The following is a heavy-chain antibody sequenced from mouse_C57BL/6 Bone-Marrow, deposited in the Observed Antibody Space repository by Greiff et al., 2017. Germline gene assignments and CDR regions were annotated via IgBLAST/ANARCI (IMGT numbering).Heavy chain of an antibody. CDR3: ARSGSYSNYFAWFAY. J-gene: IGHJ3*01. CDR2: IYPRCGNT. D-gene: IGHD2-5*01. CDR1: GYSFTSYG. Sequence: VQLQQSGPELARPGASVKLSCKASGYSFTSYGISWVKQRTGQGLEWIGEIYPRCGNTYYNEKFKGKATLTADKSSSTAYMELRRLTSEDSAVDFCARSGSYSNYFAWFAYWGQGTLVTVSA. V-gene: IGHV1-81*01.